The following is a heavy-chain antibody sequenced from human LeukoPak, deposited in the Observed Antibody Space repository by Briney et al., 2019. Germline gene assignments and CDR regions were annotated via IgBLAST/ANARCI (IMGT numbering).Heavy chain of an antibody. J-gene: IGHJ4*02. Sequence: SETLSLTCTVSGGSINSSSFYWSWIRQPPGKGLEWIGTTYYSGSTYYNPSLKSRVTISVDTSKNQFSLEVKSVTAADTAVYYCARLYKGYTYVYSNPYFDFWGQGTLVTVSS. CDR1: GGSINSSSFY. CDR3: ARLYKGYTYVYSNPYFDF. D-gene: IGHD5-18*01. V-gene: IGHV4-39*01. CDR2: TYYSGST.